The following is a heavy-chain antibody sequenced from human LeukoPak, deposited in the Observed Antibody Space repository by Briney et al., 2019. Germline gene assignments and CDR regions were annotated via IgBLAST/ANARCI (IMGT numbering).Heavy chain of an antibody. Sequence: QAGGSLRLSCAASGFTFSSSAMSWVRQVPGKGLEWVSGISASGGSTSYADSVRGRFTISRDNSKNTLYVQMNSLRDEDTAVYYSAKDQRWESPHYLDSWGQGTLVTVSS. J-gene: IGHJ4*02. V-gene: IGHV3-23*01. D-gene: IGHD1-26*01. CDR1: GFTFSSSA. CDR2: ISASGGST. CDR3: AKDQRWESPHYLDS.